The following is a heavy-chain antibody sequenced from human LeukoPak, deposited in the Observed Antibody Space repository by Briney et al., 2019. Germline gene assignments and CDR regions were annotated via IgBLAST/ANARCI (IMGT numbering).Heavy chain of an antibody. V-gene: IGHV3-33*01. CDR3: ARDNKRFYYYGMDV. D-gene: IGHD3-16*01. Sequence: GRSLRLSYAASGFTFSSYGMHWVRQAPGKGLEWVAVIWYDGSNKYYADSVKGRFTISRDNSKNTLYLQMNSLRAEDTAVYCCARDNKRFYYYGMDVWGQGTTVTVSS. CDR2: IWYDGSNK. J-gene: IGHJ6*02. CDR1: GFTFSSYG.